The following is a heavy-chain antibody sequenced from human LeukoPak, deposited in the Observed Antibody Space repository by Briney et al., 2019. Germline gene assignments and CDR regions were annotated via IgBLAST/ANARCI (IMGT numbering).Heavy chain of an antibody. CDR2: IYYSGST. D-gene: IGHD6-13*01. CDR1: GGSISSYY. CDR3: AREFLDGAAAGHFDY. Sequence: SETLSLTCTVSGGSISSYYWSWIRQPPGKGLEWIGYIYYSGSTYYNPSLKSRVTISVDTSKNQFSLKLSSVTAADTAVYYCAREFLDGAAAGHFDYWGQGALVTVSS. J-gene: IGHJ4*02. V-gene: IGHV4-59*12.